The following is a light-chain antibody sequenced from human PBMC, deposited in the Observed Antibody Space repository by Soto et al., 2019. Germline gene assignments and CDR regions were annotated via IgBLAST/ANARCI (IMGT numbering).Light chain of an antibody. Sequence: DIVMTQSPDSLAVSLGERATTNCKSSQSVLYSSNNKNYLAWYHQKPGQPPNLLIYWASTRESGVPDRLSGSGSETDFTLTISSLQAEDVAVYYCQQYYSTPWTFGQGTKVEIK. CDR2: WAS. V-gene: IGKV4-1*01. J-gene: IGKJ1*01. CDR3: QQYYSTPWT. CDR1: QSVLYSSNNKNY.